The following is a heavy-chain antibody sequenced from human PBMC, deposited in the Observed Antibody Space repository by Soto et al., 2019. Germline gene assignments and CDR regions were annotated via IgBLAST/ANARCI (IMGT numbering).Heavy chain of an antibody. Sequence: QVQLQESGPGLVKPSETLSLTCSVSDGTVSSGSYYWSWIRQPPGKGLEWIGHINYSGSTNYNPSLKSRVIISADTSKKQFSLRLSSVTAADTAVYYCARSISWSDWYYAPDYWGQGTLVTVSS. CDR1: DGTVSSGSYY. CDR2: INYSGST. V-gene: IGHV4-61*01. J-gene: IGHJ4*02. CDR3: ARSISWSDWYYAPDY. D-gene: IGHD6-19*01.